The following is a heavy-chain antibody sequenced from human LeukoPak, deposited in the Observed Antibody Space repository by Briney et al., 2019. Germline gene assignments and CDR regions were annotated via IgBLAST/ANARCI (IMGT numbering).Heavy chain of an antibody. Sequence: PGGSLRLSCAASGFTFSDYYMSWIRQAPGKGLEWVSYISSSGSTIYYADSVKGRFTISRDNAKNSLYLQMNSLRAEDTAVYYCARGDPAYPPSDGYDSSGYYYAPSLGYWGQGTLVTVSS. D-gene: IGHD3-22*01. CDR3: ARGDPAYPPSDGYDSSGYYYAPSLGY. V-gene: IGHV3-11*01. CDR2: ISSSGSTI. CDR1: GFTFSDYY. J-gene: IGHJ4*02.